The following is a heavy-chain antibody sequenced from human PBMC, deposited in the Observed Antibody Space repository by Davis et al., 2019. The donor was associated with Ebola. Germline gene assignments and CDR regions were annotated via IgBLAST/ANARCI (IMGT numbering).Heavy chain of an antibody. D-gene: IGHD3-3*01. CDR3: GPRSGDY. J-gene: IGHJ4*02. V-gene: IGHV3-23*01. CDR2: ISDSGSST. Sequence: ESLKISCAASSFSFCSSAMSWVRQAPGKGLEWVSSISDSGSSTYYADSVKGRFTISRDNSNSTLYLQMNSLRAGDTALYYCGPRSGDYWGQGTQVTVSS. CDR1: SFSFCSSA.